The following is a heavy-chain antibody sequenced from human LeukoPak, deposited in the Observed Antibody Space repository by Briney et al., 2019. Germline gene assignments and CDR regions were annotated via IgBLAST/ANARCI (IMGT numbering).Heavy chain of an antibody. CDR2: INPSGGST. Sequence: ASVKVSCKASGYTFTSYYIHWVRQAPGQGLEWMGIINPSGGSTSYAQKFQGRVTMTRDTSTSTFYMELSSLRFDDTAVYYCAIGTMAAAVEYFDYWGQGTLVTVSS. CDR1: GYTFTSYY. V-gene: IGHV1-46*01. J-gene: IGHJ4*02. CDR3: AIGTMAAAVEYFDY. D-gene: IGHD6-13*01.